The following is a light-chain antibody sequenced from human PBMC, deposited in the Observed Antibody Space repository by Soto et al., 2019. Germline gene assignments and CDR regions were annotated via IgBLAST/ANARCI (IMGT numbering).Light chain of an antibody. J-gene: IGKJ1*01. CDR2: DAS. CDR3: QQYNSYSRT. Sequence: DIQMTQSPSTLSASVGDRVAITCRASRSISSWLAWYQQKPGKAPKLLIYDASSLESGVPSRFSGSGSGTEFTLTISSLQPDDFATYYCQQYNSYSRTFGQGTKV. CDR1: RSISSW. V-gene: IGKV1-5*01.